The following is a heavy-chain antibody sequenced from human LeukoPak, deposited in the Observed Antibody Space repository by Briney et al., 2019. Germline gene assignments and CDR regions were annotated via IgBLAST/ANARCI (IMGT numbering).Heavy chain of an antibody. D-gene: IGHD3-9*01. CDR3: ARGNNYDILTGYPYFDY. CDR2: IYHSGST. Sequence: SQTLSLTCAVSGGSISSGGYSWSWIRQPPGKGLEWIGYIYHSGSTYYNPSLKSRVTISVDRSKNQFSLKLSSVTAADTAVYYCARGNNYDILTGYPYFDYWGQGTPVTVSS. CDR1: GGSISSGGYS. V-gene: IGHV4-30-2*01. J-gene: IGHJ4*02.